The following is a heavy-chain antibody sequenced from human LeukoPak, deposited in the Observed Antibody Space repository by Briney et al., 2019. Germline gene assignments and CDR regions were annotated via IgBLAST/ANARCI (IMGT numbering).Heavy chain of an antibody. V-gene: IGHV3-23*01. CDR3: AKGHSGYERFDP. CDR1: GFTFSSYA. J-gene: IGHJ5*02. CDR2: ISGSGGST. Sequence: GGSLRLSCAASGFTFSSYAMSWVRQAPGKGLEWVSAISGSGGSTYYADSVKGRFTISRGNSKNTLYLQMNSLRAEDTAVYYCAKGHSGYERFDPWGQGTLVTVSS. D-gene: IGHD5-12*01.